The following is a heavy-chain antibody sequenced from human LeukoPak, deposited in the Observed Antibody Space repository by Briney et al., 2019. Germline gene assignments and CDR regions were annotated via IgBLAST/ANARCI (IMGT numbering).Heavy chain of an antibody. CDR3: ARDLYYYDSDYYFDY. D-gene: IGHD3-22*01. J-gene: IGHJ4*02. Sequence: PGRSLRLSCSASRFTFSTYTMHWVRQAPGKGLEWVAIISYDASKEYYADSVKGRFTISRDNSKNTLYLQMNSLRAEDTAVYYCARDLYYYDSDYYFDYWGQGTLATVSS. V-gene: IGHV3-30-3*01. CDR2: ISYDASKE. CDR1: RFTFSTYT.